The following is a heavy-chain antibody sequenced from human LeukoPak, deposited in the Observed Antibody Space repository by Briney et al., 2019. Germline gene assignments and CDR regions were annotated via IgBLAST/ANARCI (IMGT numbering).Heavy chain of an antibody. D-gene: IGHD3-3*01. CDR2: IYYSGST. Sequence: SETLSLTCTVSGGSISSYYWSWIRQPPGKGLEWIGYIYYSGSTNYNPSLKSRVTISVDTSKNQFSLKLSSVTAADTAVYYCARVTYYDFWSGYYIDYWGQGTLVTVSS. CDR3: ARVTYYDFWSGYYIDY. V-gene: IGHV4-59*01. J-gene: IGHJ4*02. CDR1: GGSISSYY.